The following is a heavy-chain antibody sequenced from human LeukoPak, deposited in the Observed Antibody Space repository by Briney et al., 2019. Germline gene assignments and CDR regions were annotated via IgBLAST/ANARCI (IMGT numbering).Heavy chain of an antibody. Sequence: GASVKVSCEASGYTFTSYYMHWVRQVPGQGLEWMGIINPGRGNTNYAQNFHGRVTLTRDTSTSTIYMELSRLRSEDTAVYYCARDRDWGSSDPFDYWGQGTLVTVSS. CDR3: ARDRDWGSSDPFDY. CDR2: INPGRGNT. CDR1: GYTFTSYY. V-gene: IGHV1-46*01. J-gene: IGHJ4*02. D-gene: IGHD7-27*01.